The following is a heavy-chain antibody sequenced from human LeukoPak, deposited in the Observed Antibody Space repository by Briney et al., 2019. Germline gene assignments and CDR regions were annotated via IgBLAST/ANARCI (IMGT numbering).Heavy chain of an antibody. CDR2: ISYDGSNT. Sequence: PGGSLRLSCAASGFTFSSYAMSWVRQAPGMRLEWVAIISYDGSNTFYGDSVKGRFTISRDNSKKTLYLQMNSLRTEDTAVYYCARDQTAVTGVWGTIDYWGQGTLVTVSS. V-gene: IGHV3-30*03. D-gene: IGHD2-8*02. J-gene: IGHJ4*02. CDR3: ARDQTAVTGVWGTIDY. CDR1: GFTFSSYA.